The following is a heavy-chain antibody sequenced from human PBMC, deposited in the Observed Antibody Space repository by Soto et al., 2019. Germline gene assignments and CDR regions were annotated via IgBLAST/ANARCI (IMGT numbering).Heavy chain of an antibody. J-gene: IGHJ4*02. CDR1: GYTFTNFG. CDR3: ARSIVVVTAADY. V-gene: IGHV1-18*01. CDR2: ISAYNGNT. Sequence: ASVKVSCKASGYTFTNFGISWVRQAPGQGLEWMGWISAYNGNTNYAQNFQGRVTMTTDTSTSTAYMELRSLRSEDTAVYYCARSIVVVTAADYWGQGTLVTVSS. D-gene: IGHD2-21*02.